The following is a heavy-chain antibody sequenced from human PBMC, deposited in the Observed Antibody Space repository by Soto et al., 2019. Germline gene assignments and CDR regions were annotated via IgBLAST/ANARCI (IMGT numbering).Heavy chain of an antibody. D-gene: IGHD5-18*01. CDR2: IYPGDSDT. CDR1: GYSFTSYW. Sequence: GESLKISCKGSGYSFTSYWIGWVRQMPGKGLEWMGIIYPGDSDTRYSPSFQGQVTISADKSISTAYLQWCSLKASDTAMYYCARHRPADTAMVSYYGMDVWGQGTTVTVSS. V-gene: IGHV5-51*01. J-gene: IGHJ6*02. CDR3: ARHRPADTAMVSYYGMDV.